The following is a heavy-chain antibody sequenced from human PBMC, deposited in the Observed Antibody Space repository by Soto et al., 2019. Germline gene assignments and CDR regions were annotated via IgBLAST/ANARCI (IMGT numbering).Heavy chain of an antibody. CDR3: ARVSAAVMLRGVIIN. D-gene: IGHD3-10*01. CDR2: IYHSGNT. CDR1: GGSISSDNW. J-gene: IGHJ4*02. Sequence: QVQLQESGPGLVKPSGTLSLTCAFSGGSISSDNWWSWVRQPPGKGLEWIGEIYHSGNTNYNPSRKSRLTISVDKSKNQFSLKGTSVTAADTGQYYCARVSAAVMLRGVIINWGQGTLVTVSS. V-gene: IGHV4-4*02.